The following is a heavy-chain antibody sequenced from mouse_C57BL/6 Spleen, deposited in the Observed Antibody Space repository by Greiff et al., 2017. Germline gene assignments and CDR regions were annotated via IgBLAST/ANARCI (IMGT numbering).Heavy chain of an antibody. Sequence: DVMLVESGGGLVKPGGSLKLSCAASGFTFSDYGMHWVRQAPEKGLEWVAYISSGSSTIYYADTGKGRFTISRDNAKNTLFLQMTSLRSEDTAMYYCARGQYYYAMDYWGQGTSVTVSS. CDR2: ISSGSSTI. CDR1: GFTFSDYG. J-gene: IGHJ4*01. V-gene: IGHV5-17*01. CDR3: ARGQYYYAMDY.